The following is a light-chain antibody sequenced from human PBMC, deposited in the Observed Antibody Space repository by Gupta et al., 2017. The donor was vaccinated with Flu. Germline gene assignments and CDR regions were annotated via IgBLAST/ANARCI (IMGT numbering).Light chain of an antibody. Sequence: EIALTQSPATLPLSPGERATLSCRASQSINNYVAWYQQRPGQAPRLLIYAASNRAPGIPARFSGSGSGTEFTLTISNLEPEDFAVYYCQQASNFPRTFGQGTXVEIK. J-gene: IGKJ1*01. CDR2: AAS. CDR3: QQASNFPRT. CDR1: QSINNY. V-gene: IGKV3-11*01.